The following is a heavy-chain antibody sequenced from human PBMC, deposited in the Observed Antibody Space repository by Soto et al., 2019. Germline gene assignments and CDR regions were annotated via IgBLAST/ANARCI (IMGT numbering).Heavy chain of an antibody. V-gene: IGHV3-30*18. CDR3: AKEGSPKVSRWDDY. CDR1: GFTFSDYG. J-gene: IGHJ4*02. Sequence: QVQLVESGGGVVQPGGSLRLSCAASGFTFSDYGIDWIRQAPGKGLEWVAVISHEGGTQYYADSVRGRFTVSRDNSKNILYLQMDSLRPEDTAVYFCAKEGSPKVSRWDDYWGQGTLGTVSS. D-gene: IGHD1-26*01. CDR2: ISHEGGTQ.